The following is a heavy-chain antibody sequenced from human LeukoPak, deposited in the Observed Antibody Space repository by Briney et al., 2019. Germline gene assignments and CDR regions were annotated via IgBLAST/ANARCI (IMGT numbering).Heavy chain of an antibody. Sequence: GGSLRLSCAASGFTFSSYGMHWVRQAPGKGLEWVAVIWYDGSNKYYADSVKGRFTISRDNSKNSLYLQMNSLRAEDTAVYYCAREMREYYYDSSGYYCPGYWGQGTLVTVSS. V-gene: IGHV3-33*01. D-gene: IGHD3-22*01. CDR3: AREMREYYYDSSGYYCPGY. CDR1: GFTFSSYG. J-gene: IGHJ4*02. CDR2: IWYDGSNK.